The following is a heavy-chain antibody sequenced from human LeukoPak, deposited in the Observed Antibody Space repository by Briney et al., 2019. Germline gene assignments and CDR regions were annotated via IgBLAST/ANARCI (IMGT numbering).Heavy chain of an antibody. CDR2: IKNKGEGETT. Sequence: GGSLRLSCAASGFTFTNAWMSWVRQAPGKGLEWVGRIKNKGEGETTDYAAPVKGRFTISRDDSENTLFLQVHSLETEDTALYYCVWNSEHYFDFWGQGSLVTVSS. CDR3: VWNSEHYFDF. CDR1: GFTFTNAW. J-gene: IGHJ4*02. V-gene: IGHV3-15*01. D-gene: IGHD1-7*01.